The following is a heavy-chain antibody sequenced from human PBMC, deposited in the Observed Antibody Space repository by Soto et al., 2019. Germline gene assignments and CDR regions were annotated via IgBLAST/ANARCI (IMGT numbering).Heavy chain of an antibody. D-gene: IGHD6-19*01. V-gene: IGHV3-30*03. CDR1: GFTFSNAW. CDR3: ARAPLSIAVAGLVFDP. CDR2: ISHDGSNK. J-gene: IGHJ5*02. Sequence: GGSLRLSCAASGFTFSNAWMNWVRQAPGKGLEWVAVISHDGSNKYYADSVKGRFTISRDNSKNTLYLQMNSLRAEDTAVYYCARAPLSIAVAGLVFDPWGQGTLVTVSS.